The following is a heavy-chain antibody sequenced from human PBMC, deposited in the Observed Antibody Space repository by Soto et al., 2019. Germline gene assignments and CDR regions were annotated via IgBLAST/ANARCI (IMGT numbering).Heavy chain of an antibody. J-gene: IGHJ5*02. CDR2: IKQDGSEK. V-gene: IGHV3-7*01. CDR3: ARDPGSSSSSVNWFDP. Sequence: EVQLVESGGGLVQPGGSLRLSCAASGFTFSHYWMNWVRQAPGKGLEWVANIKQDGSEKYYVDSVKGRFTISRDNAKNSLYLEMNSLRADDTAVYYCARDPGSSSSSVNWFDPWGQGTLVTVSS. CDR1: GFTFSHYW. D-gene: IGHD6-6*01.